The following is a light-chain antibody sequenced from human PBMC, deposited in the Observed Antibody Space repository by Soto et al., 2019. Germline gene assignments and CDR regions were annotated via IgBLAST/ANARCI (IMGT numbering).Light chain of an antibody. CDR3: SSYAGSNSVL. CDR1: RSDVGGYNY. J-gene: IGLJ2*01. V-gene: IGLV2-8*01. CDR2: EVN. Sequence: QSVLTQPPSASGSPGQSVTISCTGTRSDVGGYNYVSWYQQHPGKAPKLMIYEVNQRPSGVPDRFSGSKSGNTASLTVSGLQAEDEADYYCSSYAGSNSVLFGGGTKLTVL.